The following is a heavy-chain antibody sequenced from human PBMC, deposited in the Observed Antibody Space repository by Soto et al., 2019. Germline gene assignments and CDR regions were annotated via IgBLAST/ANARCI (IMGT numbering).Heavy chain of an antibody. CDR3: ERDQFDSYGQEGGLDY. V-gene: IGHV1-18*01. J-gene: IGHJ4*02. CDR2: ISAYNGNT. Sequence: QVQLVQSGAEVKKPGASVKVSCKASGYTFTSYGISWVRQAPGQGLEWMGWISAYNGNTKYAQRLQGRDTMPTDTYTSTAYKELRSLRSDDTAVYYSERDQFDSYGQEGGLDYWGQGTLGTGSS. CDR1: GYTFTSYG. D-gene: IGHD5-18*01.